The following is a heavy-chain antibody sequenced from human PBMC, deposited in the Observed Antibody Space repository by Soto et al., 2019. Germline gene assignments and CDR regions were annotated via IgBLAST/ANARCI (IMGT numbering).Heavy chain of an antibody. D-gene: IGHD5-12*01. J-gene: IGHJ6*02. CDR1: GGTFSSYA. CDR2: IIPIFGTA. V-gene: IGHV1-69*01. Sequence: QVQLVQSGAEVKKPGSSVKVSCKASGGTFSSYAISWVRQAPGQGLEWMGGIIPIFGTANYAQKFQGRVTITADESTSTAYMELSSLRSEDTAVYYCASRPVEMAKKEDYYYGMDVWGQGTTVTVSS. CDR3: ASRPVEMAKKEDYYYGMDV.